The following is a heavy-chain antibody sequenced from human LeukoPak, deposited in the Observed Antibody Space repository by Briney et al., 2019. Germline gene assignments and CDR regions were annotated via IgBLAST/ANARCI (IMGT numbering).Heavy chain of an antibody. CDR1: GFTFSSDA. Sequence: PGGSLRLSCAATGFTFSSDAMTWVRQAPGKGLDLVSAINGIGGGTYYPDSVKGRFTISRDNSKNTLYLQMNSLRAEDTAVYYCAKIGGDSYGLYYFDYWGQGTLVTVSS. D-gene: IGHD5-18*01. J-gene: IGHJ4*02. CDR2: INGIGGGT. V-gene: IGHV3-23*01. CDR3: AKIGGDSYGLYYFDY.